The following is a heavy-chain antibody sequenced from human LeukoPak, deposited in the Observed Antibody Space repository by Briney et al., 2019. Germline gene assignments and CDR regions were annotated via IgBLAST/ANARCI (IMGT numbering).Heavy chain of an antibody. D-gene: IGHD3-9*01. CDR3: AREGGRRYFDWLPSEAHFDY. Sequence: PSETLSLTCAVSGYSISSGYYWGWLRQPPGKGLEWIGSIYHSGSTYYNPSLKSRVTIAVDTSKNQFSLKLSSVTAADTAVYYCAREGGRRYFDWLPSEAHFDYWGQGTLVTVSS. CDR1: GYSISSGYY. J-gene: IGHJ4*02. CDR2: IYHSGST. V-gene: IGHV4-38-2*02.